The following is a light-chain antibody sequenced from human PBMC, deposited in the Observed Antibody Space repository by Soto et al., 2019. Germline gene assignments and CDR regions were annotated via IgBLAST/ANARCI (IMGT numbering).Light chain of an antibody. Sequence: QSVLIQPPSVSGSPGQSVTISCTGTSSDVGSYDYVSWYQQHPGTVPKPMIYNVNTRPSGVPDRFSGSKSGNTASMTISGLQAEDEADYYCSSYAGSSNVFGTGTKVTAL. CDR3: SSYAGSSNV. J-gene: IGLJ1*01. V-gene: IGLV2-8*01. CDR1: SSDVGSYDY. CDR2: NVN.